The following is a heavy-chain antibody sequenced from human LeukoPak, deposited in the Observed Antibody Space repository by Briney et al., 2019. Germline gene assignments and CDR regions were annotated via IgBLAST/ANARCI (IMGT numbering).Heavy chain of an antibody. CDR3: ARVYSGYDLPGSLANYYFDY. CDR1: GGSISSYY. J-gene: IGHJ4*02. Sequence: SETLSLTCTVYGGSISSYYWRWIRQPAGKGLEWIGRFYSGGSTDYNPSLKSRVTMSVDTSKNQFSLKLSPVTAADTAVYYCARVYSGYDLPGSLANYYFDYWGQGTLVTVSS. CDR2: FYSGGST. D-gene: IGHD5-12*01. V-gene: IGHV4-4*07.